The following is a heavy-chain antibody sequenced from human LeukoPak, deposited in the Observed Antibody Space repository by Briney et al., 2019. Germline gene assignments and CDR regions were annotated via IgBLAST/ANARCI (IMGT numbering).Heavy chain of an antibody. CDR2: IRHDGTIK. D-gene: IGHD3-10*01. CDR1: GFMFSNYA. Sequence: PGGSLRLSCAASGFMFSNYAMHWVRQAPGQGLDWVAFIRHDGTIKYYGDSVKGRFTISRDNSKDTLYLQMNSLRAEDTAVYYCAKDLEAKYYYGSGSYYGHWGQGTLVTVSS. J-gene: IGHJ4*02. V-gene: IGHV3-30*02. CDR3: AKDLEAKYYYGSGSYYGH.